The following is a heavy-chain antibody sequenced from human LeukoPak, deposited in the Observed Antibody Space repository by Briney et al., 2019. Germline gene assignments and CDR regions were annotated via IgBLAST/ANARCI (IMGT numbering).Heavy chain of an antibody. CDR3: ARDWVAGTENDAFDI. D-gene: IGHD6-19*01. CDR1: GFTFSSYG. V-gene: IGHV3-33*01. CDR2: IWYDGSNK. J-gene: IGHJ3*02. Sequence: PGGSLRLSCAASGFTFSSYGMHWVRQAPGKGLEWVAVIWYDGSNKYYADSAKGRFTISRDNSKNTLYLQMNSLRAEDTAVYYCARDWVAGTENDAFDIWGQGTMVTVSS.